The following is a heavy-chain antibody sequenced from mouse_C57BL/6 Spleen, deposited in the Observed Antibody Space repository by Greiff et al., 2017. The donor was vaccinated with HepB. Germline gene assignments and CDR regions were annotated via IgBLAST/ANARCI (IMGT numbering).Heavy chain of an antibody. CDR3: AREDDGWRDY. CDR1: GYSITSGYY. V-gene: IGHV3-6*01. Sequence: EVKLMESGPGLVKPSQSLSLTCSVTGYSITSGYYWNWIRQFPGNKLEWMGYISYDGSNNYNPSLKNRISITRDTSKNQFFLKLNSVTTEDAATYYCAREDDGWRDYWGQGTSVTVSS. CDR2: ISYDGSN. J-gene: IGHJ4*01. D-gene: IGHD1-1*01.